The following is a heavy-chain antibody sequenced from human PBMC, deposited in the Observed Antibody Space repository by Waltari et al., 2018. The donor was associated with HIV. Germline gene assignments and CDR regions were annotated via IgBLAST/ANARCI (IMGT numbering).Heavy chain of an antibody. CDR1: GYTFTKYG. D-gene: IGHD5-12*01. CDR2: INAANGNT. V-gene: IGHV1-3*01. Sequence: QVQLVQSGAEVKKPGASVKVSCKASGYTFTKYGVHWVRQAPGQRLEWMGWINAANGNTKYSQKFQVRVTITRDTYASTAYMELSSLRSEDTAVYYCARDMYDSGDDYGWFDPWGQGTLVTVSS. CDR3: ARDMYDSGDDYGWFDP. J-gene: IGHJ5*02.